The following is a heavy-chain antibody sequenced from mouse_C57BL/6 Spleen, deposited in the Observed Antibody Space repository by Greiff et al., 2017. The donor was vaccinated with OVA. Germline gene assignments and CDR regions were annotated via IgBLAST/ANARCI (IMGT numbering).Heavy chain of an antibody. J-gene: IGHJ3*01. CDR2: IDPNSGGT. Sequence: QVQLQQPGAELVKPGASVKLSCKASGYTFTSYWMHWVKQRPGRGLEWIGRIDPNSGGTKSNEKFKGKATLTVDKPSSTAYRQRSSLTSEDSAGYYCAREAYYYGSSYVTFAYWGQGTLVTVSA. D-gene: IGHD1-1*01. V-gene: IGHV1-72*01. CDR1: GYTFTSYW. CDR3: AREAYYYGSSYVTFAY.